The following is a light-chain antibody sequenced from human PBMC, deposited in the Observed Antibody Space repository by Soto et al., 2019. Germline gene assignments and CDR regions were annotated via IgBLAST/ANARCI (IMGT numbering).Light chain of an antibody. CDR1: SSDVSSYNY. CDR3: CSYTGTSTPYV. CDR2: DVS. J-gene: IGLJ1*01. Sequence: QSVLTQPASVSGSPGQSIAISCTGSSSDVSSYNYVCWYQQHPGKAPKMMIYDVSNRPTGVSNRFSVSKSGNTASLTISGLQVLHEADSYCCSYTGTSTPYVFGTGTKVTVL. V-gene: IGLV2-14*01.